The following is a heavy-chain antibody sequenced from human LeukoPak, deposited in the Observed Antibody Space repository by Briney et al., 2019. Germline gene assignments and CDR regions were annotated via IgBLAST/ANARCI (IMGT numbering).Heavy chain of an antibody. CDR1: GGTFSSYT. J-gene: IGHJ5*02. V-gene: IGHV1-69*02. CDR3: AISSSSTSYSGWFDP. CDR2: FIPILGIA. Sequence: GASVKVSCKASGGTFSSYTISWVRQAPGQGLEWMGRFIPILGIANYAQKFQGRVTITADKSTSTAYMELSSLRSEDTAVYYCAISSSSTSYSGWFDPWGQGTLVTVSS. D-gene: IGHD2-2*01.